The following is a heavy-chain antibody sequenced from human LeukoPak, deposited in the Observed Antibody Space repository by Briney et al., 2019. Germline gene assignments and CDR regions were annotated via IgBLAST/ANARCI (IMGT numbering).Heavy chain of an antibody. CDR3: AARYNWNDLAY. Sequence: GGPLRLSFSASGFTVRDDWIHSVRQAPGKGLVWVSRINSDGSNTGYADSVKGRFTISRDNAKNTLYLQMNSLKTEDRGVYYCAARYNWNDLAYWGQGTLVTVSS. CDR2: INSDGSNT. D-gene: IGHD1-1*01. V-gene: IGHV3-74*01. CDR1: GFTVRDDW. J-gene: IGHJ4*02.